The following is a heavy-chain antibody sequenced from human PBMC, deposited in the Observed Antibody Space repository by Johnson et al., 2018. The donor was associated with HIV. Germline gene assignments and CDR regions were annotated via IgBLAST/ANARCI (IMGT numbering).Heavy chain of an antibody. CDR2: ISSSGSII. CDR3: ARGGGYSIAAPSDAFDI. V-gene: IGHV3-11*04. CDR1: LFTFRDYY. Sequence: HVHLVESGGGLLKPGGSLRLSRAASLFTFRDYYMSWIRQAPGKGLEWVSYISSSGSIIYYADSVKGRFTISRDNAKNSLYLQMNSLRAEDTAVYYCARGGGYSIAAPSDAFDIWGQGTMVTVSS. D-gene: IGHD6-6*01. J-gene: IGHJ3*02.